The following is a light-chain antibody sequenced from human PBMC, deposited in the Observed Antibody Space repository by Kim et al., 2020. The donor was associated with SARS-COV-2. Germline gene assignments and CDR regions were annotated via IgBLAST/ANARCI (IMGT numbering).Light chain of an antibody. CDR2: DST. Sequence: GQQVSISCSGSSANIGNYYVYWYQQLPGTAPRLLIYDSTRRPSGIPDRFSGSKSGTSATLAISGLQTGDEADYYCVTWDFDLSGVLFGGGTQLTVL. CDR3: VTWDFDLSGVL. CDR1: SANIGNYY. V-gene: IGLV1-51*01. J-gene: IGLJ2*01.